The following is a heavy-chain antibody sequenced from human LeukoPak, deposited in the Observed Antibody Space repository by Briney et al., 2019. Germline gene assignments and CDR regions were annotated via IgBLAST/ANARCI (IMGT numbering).Heavy chain of an antibody. V-gene: IGHV3-21*01. Sequence: GGSLRLSCAASGFTFSSSSMNWVRQAPGKGLEWVSSVSSSSSYIYYADSVKGRFTISRDNAKNTLYLQMNSLRAEDTAVYYCASGSASTVTTACDYWGQGTLVTVSS. D-gene: IGHD4-17*01. J-gene: IGHJ4*02. CDR3: ASGSASTVTTACDY. CDR1: GFTFSSSS. CDR2: VSSSSSYI.